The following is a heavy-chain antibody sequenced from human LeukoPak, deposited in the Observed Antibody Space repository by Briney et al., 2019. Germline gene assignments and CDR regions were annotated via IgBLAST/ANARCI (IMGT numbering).Heavy chain of an antibody. Sequence: SETLSLTCTVSGGSITSYYWSWIRQPPGKGLEWIGYIYYSGNTNYNPSLKSRVTISVDTSKNQFSLKLSSVTAADTAVYYCAREDGSTSSFDYWGQGTLVTVSS. CDR3: AREDGSTSSFDY. CDR1: GGSITSYY. J-gene: IGHJ4*02. D-gene: IGHD5-24*01. V-gene: IGHV4-59*01. CDR2: IYYSGNT.